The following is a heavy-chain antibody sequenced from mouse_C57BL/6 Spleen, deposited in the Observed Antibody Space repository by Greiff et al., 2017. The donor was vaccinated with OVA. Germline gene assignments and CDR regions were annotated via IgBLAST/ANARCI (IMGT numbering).Heavy chain of an antibody. J-gene: IGHJ2*01. CDR1: GYAFSSSW. CDR2: IYPGDGDT. CDR3: ARSYYNYDDYFDD. Sequence: QVQLQQSGPELVKPGASVKLSCKASGYAFSSSWMNWVKHRPGKGLEWIGRIYPGDGDTNYNGKFKGKATLTADKSSSTAYMQLSSLTSEDSADYCGARSYYNYDDYFDDWGQGTTLTVSS. D-gene: IGHD2-4*01. V-gene: IGHV1-82*01.